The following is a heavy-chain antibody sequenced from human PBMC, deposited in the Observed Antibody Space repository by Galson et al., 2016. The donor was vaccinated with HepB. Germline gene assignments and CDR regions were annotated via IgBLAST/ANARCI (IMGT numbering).Heavy chain of an antibody. CDR2: IDPGDSYT. CDR3: ARHRPGEVAYFNF. Sequence: QSGAEVKKPGESLRISCKGSGYSFTNYWISWVRQMPGKGLEWMGRIDPGDSYTNYSPSFQGHVNIGADKSISSAYLQWSSLKASDTAMYYCARHRPGEVAYFNFWGQGTLVTVSS. CDR1: GYSFTNYW. J-gene: IGHJ4*02. D-gene: IGHD6-6*01. V-gene: IGHV5-10-1*01.